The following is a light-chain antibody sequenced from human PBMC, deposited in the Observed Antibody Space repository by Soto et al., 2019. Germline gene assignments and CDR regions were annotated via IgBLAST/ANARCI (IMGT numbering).Light chain of an antibody. CDR1: QSIYSW. Sequence: DIQMTQSPSTLSASIGDRVTITCRASQSIYSWLAWYQQKPGKAPQVLIYDASNLESGVPSRFSGSGSDTEFTLTISSLQPDDFVNDYCQPEHNYPTLLDAGTKV. CDR2: DAS. V-gene: IGKV1-5*01. J-gene: IGKJ4*01. CDR3: QPEHNYPTL.